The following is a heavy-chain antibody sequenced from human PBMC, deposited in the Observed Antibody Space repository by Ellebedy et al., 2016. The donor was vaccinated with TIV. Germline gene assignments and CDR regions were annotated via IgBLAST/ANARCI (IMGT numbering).Heavy chain of an antibody. J-gene: IGHJ4*02. D-gene: IGHD5-18*01. Sequence: GESLKISCAASGFTFSSYWMHCFRQAPGKGLVWVSHINTDGSTTNYAYSVKGRFTISRDKAKNTLYLQMNSLRADDTAVYYCARVGGHAYSYGLDYWGQGILVIVSS. CDR1: GFTFSSYW. CDR3: ARVGGHAYSYGLDY. V-gene: IGHV3-74*01. CDR2: INTDGSTT.